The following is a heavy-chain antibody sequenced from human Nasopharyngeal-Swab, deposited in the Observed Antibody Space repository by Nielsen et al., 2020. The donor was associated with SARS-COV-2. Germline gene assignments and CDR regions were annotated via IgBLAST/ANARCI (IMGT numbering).Heavy chain of an antibody. CDR3: AIAGNDGYNSISDYYYGMAV. D-gene: IGHD5-24*01. V-gene: IGHV3-9*01. CDR1: GFTFDDYV. CDR2: IRWNSSSL. Sequence: LKISCAGSGFTFDDYVIDRVRKGPAKVLESYSWIRWNSSSLGYADSVKGRFTISRDNAKNSLYLLMNSMRAEDTALYYCAIAGNDGYNSISDYYYGMAVSGHGTTVTVSS. J-gene: IGHJ6*02.